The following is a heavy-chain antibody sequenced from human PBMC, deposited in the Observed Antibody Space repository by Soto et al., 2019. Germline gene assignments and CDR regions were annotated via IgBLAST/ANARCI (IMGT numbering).Heavy chain of an antibody. Sequence: PGGSLRLSCAASGFTFTNYAMTWVRQTPGKGLEWVSGISASGGLKYYADSVQGRFTVSRDNSKNILYLQMDNLRDEDTALYYCAREVGAPSGWLDPCGQGTQVTVSP. CDR1: GFTFTNYA. CDR3: AREVGAPSGWLDP. J-gene: IGHJ5*02. CDR2: ISASGGLK. D-gene: IGHD1-26*01. V-gene: IGHV3-23*01.